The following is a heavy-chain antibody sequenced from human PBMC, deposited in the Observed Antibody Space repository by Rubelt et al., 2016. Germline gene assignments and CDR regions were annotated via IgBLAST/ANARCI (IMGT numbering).Heavy chain of an antibody. V-gene: IGHV4-59*01. Sequence: QVQLQESGPGLVKPSETLSLTCPVSGGSLSSYSWSWIRQPPGKGLEWIGYINYSGSTKYSPSLKSRVTLSIDTSKNQFSLKLRSVTAADTAGYYCARDSRLSYTWYFDLWGRGTLVTVSS. CDR2: INYSGST. D-gene: IGHD3-10*01. J-gene: IGHJ2*01. CDR1: GGSLSSYS. CDR3: ARDSRLSYTWYFDL.